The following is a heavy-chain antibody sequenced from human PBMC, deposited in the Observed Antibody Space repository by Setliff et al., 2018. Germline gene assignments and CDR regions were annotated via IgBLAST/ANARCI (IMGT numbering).Heavy chain of an antibody. CDR2: MNPNSGNT. CDR3: ATQPLQWELLGFDY. Sequence: GASVKVSCKASGYTFTSYGISWVRQAPGQGLEWMGWMNPNSGNTGYAQKVPGRVTMTEDTSTDTAYMELSSLRSEDTAVYYCATQPLQWELLGFDYWGQGTLVTVSS. D-gene: IGHD1-26*01. CDR1: GYTFTSYG. J-gene: IGHJ4*02. V-gene: IGHV1-8*02.